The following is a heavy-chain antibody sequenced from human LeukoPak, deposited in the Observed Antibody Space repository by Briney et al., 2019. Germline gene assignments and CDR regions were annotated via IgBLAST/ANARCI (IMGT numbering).Heavy chain of an antibody. V-gene: IGHV3-21*03. D-gene: IGHD2-15*01. Sequence: GGSLRLSCAASGFTFSNYNMNWVRHAPGKGLEWVSSISSRSTYISYADSVKGRFTTSRATTKNSLSLQMNSLRTEHPAITYCARMSGYCSGGSYCSFAFDIWGEGTMVSVSS. CDR3: ARMSGYCSGGSYCSFAFDI. CDR1: GFTFSNYN. CDR2: ISSRSTYI. J-gene: IGHJ3*02.